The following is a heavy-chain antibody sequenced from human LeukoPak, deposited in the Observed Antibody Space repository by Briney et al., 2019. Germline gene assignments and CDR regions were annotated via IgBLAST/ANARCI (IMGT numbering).Heavy chain of an antibody. CDR2: INPSGGST. CDR1: GYTFTSYY. CDR3: ARDGTTVVTTELFDY. J-gene: IGHJ4*02. V-gene: IGHV1-46*01. Sequence: GSVRVSCKASGYTFTSYYMHWVRQAPGQGLEWMGIINPSGGSTSYAQKFQGRVTMTRDMSTSTVYMELSSLRSEDTAVYYCARDGTTVVTTELFDYWGQGTLVTVSS. D-gene: IGHD4-23*01.